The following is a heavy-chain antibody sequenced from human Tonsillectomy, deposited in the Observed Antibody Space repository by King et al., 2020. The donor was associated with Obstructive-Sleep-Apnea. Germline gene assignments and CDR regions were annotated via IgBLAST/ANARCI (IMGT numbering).Heavy chain of an antibody. CDR1: GDSLSSSSYY. CDR3: ATHTTAWRPVDS. D-gene: IGHD1-14*01. V-gene: IGHV4-39*01. CDR2: IYYRGST. J-gene: IGHJ4*02. Sequence: QLQESGPGLVKPSETLSLTCTVSGDSLSSSSYYWVWIRQPPGKGLEWIGGIYYRGSTYYNPSLKSRVTISVDTSKNQFALKLGSVTAADTAVYYCATHTTAWRPVDSWGQGTLVTVSS.